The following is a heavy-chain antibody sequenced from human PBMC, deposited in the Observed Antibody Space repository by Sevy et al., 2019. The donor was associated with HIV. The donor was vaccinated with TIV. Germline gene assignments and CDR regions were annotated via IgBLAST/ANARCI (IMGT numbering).Heavy chain of an antibody. J-gene: IGHJ4*02. CDR1: GDSISSGYYY. CDR3: AREDSSTYYFDY. D-gene: IGHD5-18*01. CDR2: INYSGST. Sequence: SETLSLTCTVSGDSISSGYYYWTWIRQHPGKGLEWIGYINYSGSTYYNPSLQSRLTISIDTSKNQFSLRLTSVTAADTAFYYCAREDSSTYYFDYWGQGTLVTVSS. V-gene: IGHV4-31*03.